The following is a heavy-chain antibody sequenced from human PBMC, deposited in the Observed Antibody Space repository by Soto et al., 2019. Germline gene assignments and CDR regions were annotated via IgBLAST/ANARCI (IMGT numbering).Heavy chain of an antibody. CDR2: ISSSGDSI. CDR3: ARDLGYYDSSGYFDY. D-gene: IGHD3-22*01. J-gene: IGHJ4*02. V-gene: IGHV3-11*01. CDR1: GFTFSDYY. Sequence: QVQLVESGGGLVKPGGSLRLSCAASGFTFSDYYMSWIRQAPGKGLEWVSYISSSGDSIYYADSVKGRFTISRYNAKNSLYLEMNSLRAEDTAVYYCARDLGYYDSSGYFDYWGQGTLVTVSS.